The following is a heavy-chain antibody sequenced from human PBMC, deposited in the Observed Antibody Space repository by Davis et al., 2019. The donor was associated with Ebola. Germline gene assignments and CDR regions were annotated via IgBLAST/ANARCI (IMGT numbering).Heavy chain of an antibody. J-gene: IGHJ6*02. V-gene: IGHV4-34*01. D-gene: IGHD5-18*01. Sequence: GSLRLSCAVYGGSFSGYYWSWIRQPPGKGLEWIGEINHSGSTNYNPSLKSRVTISVDTSKNQFSLKLSSVTAADTAVYYCARDSRGYSYGGEYYYYYGMDVWGQGTTVTVSS. CDR3: ARDSRGYSYGGEYYYYYGMDV. CDR1: GGSFSGYY. CDR2: INHSGST.